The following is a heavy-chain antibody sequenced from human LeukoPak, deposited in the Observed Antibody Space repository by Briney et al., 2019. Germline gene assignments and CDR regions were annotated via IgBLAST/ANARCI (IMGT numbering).Heavy chain of an antibody. CDR2: IKQDGSEK. D-gene: IGHD6-19*01. CDR3: ARGGSSDWYENAFDI. J-gene: IGHJ3*02. CDR1: GFTFSSYW. Sequence: PGGSLRLSCAASGFTFSSYWMSWVRQAPGKGREWVANIKQDGSEKYYVDSVKGRFTISRDNAKNSLYLHMHSLRAEDTAVYYCARGGSSDWYENAFDIWGQGTMVTVSS. V-gene: IGHV3-7*01.